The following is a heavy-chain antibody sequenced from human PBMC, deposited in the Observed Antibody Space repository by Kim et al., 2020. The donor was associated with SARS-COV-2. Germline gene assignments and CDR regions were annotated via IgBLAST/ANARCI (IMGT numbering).Heavy chain of an antibody. D-gene: IGHD3-10*01. CDR2: IIPIFGTA. V-gene: IGHV1-69*13. Sequence: SVKVSCKASGGTFSSYAISWVRQAPGQGLEWMGGIIPIFGTANYAQKFQGRVTITADESTSTAYMELSSLRSEDTAVYYCAIDPHYGSGSYYNLMSLGLGQEKYYYYGMDVWGQGTTVTVSS. CDR1: GGTFSSYA. CDR3: AIDPHYGSGSYYNLMSLGLGQEKYYYYGMDV. J-gene: IGHJ6*02.